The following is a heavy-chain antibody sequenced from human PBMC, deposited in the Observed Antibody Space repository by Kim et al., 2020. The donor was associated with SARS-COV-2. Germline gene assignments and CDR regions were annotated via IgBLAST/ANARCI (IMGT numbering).Heavy chain of an antibody. J-gene: IGHJ6*02. V-gene: IGHV1-8*01. CDR1: GYTFTSYD. CDR3: GRGFYYYYGMDV. Sequence: ASVKVSCKASGYTFTSYDINWVRQATGQGLEWMGWMNPNSGNTGYAQKFQGRVTMTRNTSISTAYMELSSLRSEDTAVYYCGRGFYYYYGMDVWGQGTTVTVSS. CDR2: MNPNSGNT.